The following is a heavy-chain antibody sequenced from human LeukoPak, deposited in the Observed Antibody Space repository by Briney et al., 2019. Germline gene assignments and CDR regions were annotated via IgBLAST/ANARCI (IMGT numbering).Heavy chain of an antibody. CDR2: TYYRSKWNN. Sequence: SQTLSLTCAISGDSVSSNSAVWNWIRQSPSRGLEWLGRTYYRSKWNNEYAVSVQSRITINPDTSNNQFSLHLESVGPEDTAVYYCARGGAAAGFGHWGQGTLVTVSS. D-gene: IGHD6-13*01. J-gene: IGHJ4*01. CDR3: ARGGAAAGFGH. V-gene: IGHV6-1*01. CDR1: GDSVSSNSAV.